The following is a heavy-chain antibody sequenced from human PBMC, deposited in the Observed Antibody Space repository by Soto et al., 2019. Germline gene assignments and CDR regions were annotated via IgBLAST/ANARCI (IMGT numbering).Heavy chain of an antibody. Sequence: TLPLPCTVSGSSIRSGGYYWSWIRQHPGKGLEWIGYIYYSGSTYYNPSLKSPVTISVDTSKNQLSWKLRSVTAADMAVYFCARSSLRRVMACAMDVWGQGTTVPVFS. D-gene: IGHD3-10*01. V-gene: IGHV4-31*01. CDR2: IYYSGST. CDR3: ARSSLRRVMACAMDV. CDR1: GSSIRSGGYY. J-gene: IGHJ6*02.